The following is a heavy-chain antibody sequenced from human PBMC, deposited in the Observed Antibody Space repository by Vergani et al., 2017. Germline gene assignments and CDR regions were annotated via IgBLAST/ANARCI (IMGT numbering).Heavy chain of an antibody. CDR3: VKDAGSYENFFDS. V-gene: IGHV3-23*01. CDR1: GFTFSTYA. CDR2: LTGGGGST. J-gene: IGHJ4*02. Sequence: EVQLLESGGSLKQPGGSVRLSCAASGFTFSTYAMHWVRQAPGKGLEWVSALTGGGGSTYYADSFKGRFIISRDNSREPLYLQMNSLRPEDTATYYCVKDAGSYENFFDSWGQGTLVTVSS. D-gene: IGHD1-26*01.